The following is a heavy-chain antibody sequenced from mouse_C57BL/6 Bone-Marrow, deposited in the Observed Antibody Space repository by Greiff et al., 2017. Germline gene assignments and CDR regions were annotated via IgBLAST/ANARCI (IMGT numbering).Heavy chain of an antibody. D-gene: IGHD2-5*01. CDR1: GYTFTDYY. Sequence: EVQLQQSGPELVKPGASVKISCKASGYTFTDYYMNWVKQSHGKSLEWIGDINPNNGGTSYNQKFKGKATLTVDKSSSTAYMELRSLTSEDSAVYYCARPVYSNYGDYWGQGTSVTVSS. J-gene: IGHJ4*01. CDR2: INPNNGGT. V-gene: IGHV1-26*01. CDR3: ARPVYSNYGDY.